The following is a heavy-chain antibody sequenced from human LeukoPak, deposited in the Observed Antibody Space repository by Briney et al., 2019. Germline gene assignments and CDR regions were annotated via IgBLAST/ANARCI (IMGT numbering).Heavy chain of an antibody. J-gene: IGHJ3*02. CDR1: GGSISSGGYY. D-gene: IGHD3-9*01. CDR3: AREARGNHAILTGYGQARAFDI. Sequence: SQTLSLTCTVSGGSISSGGYYWSWIRQHPGKGLEWTECICNSGNPYYNPSLRSRATISVDTSKNQFSLKLTSVTAADTAVYYCAREARGNHAILTGYGQARAFDIWGQGTMVTVSS. V-gene: IGHV4-31*03. CDR2: ICNSGNP.